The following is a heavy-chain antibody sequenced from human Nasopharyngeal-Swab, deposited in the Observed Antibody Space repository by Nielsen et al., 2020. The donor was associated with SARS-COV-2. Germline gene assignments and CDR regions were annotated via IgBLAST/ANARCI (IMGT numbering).Heavy chain of an antibody. CDR2: IYYSGST. D-gene: IGHD4-17*01. Sequence: SETLSLTCTVSGGSISSGGYYWSWIRQQPGKGLEWIGYIYYSGSTYYNPSLKSRVTISVDTSKNQFSLKLSSVTAADTAVYYCARGVYYGDYEVDYWGQGILVTVSS. V-gene: IGHV4-31*03. CDR3: ARGVYYGDYEVDY. CDR1: GGSISSGGYY. J-gene: IGHJ4*02.